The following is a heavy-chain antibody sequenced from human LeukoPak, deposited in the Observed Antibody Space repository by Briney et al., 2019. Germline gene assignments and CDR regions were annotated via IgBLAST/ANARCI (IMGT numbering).Heavy chain of an antibody. CDR2: ISSSSSYI. Sequence: GGSLRLSCAASGFTFSSYSVNWVRQAPGKGLEWVSSISSSSSYIYYADSVKGRFTISRDNAKNSLYLQMNSLRAEDTAVYYCARENYIVVVPAAAEGYYYYGMDVWGQGTTVTVSS. V-gene: IGHV3-21*01. J-gene: IGHJ6*02. CDR3: ARENYIVVVPAAAEGYYYYGMDV. CDR1: GFTFSSYS. D-gene: IGHD2-2*01.